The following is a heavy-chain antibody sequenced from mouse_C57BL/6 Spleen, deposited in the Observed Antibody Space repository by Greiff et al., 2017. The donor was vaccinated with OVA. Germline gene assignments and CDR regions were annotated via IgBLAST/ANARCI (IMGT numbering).Heavy chain of an antibody. Sequence: EVQLQQSGTVLARPGASVKMSCKTSGYTFTSYWMHWVKQRPGQGLEWIGAIYPGNSDTSYNQKFKGKAKLTAVTSASTAYMELSSLTNEDSAVYYCTRSYGNLAWFAYWGQGTLVTVSA. V-gene: IGHV1-5*01. CDR1: GYTFTSYW. J-gene: IGHJ3*01. D-gene: IGHD2-1*01. CDR3: TRSYGNLAWFAY. CDR2: IYPGNSDT.